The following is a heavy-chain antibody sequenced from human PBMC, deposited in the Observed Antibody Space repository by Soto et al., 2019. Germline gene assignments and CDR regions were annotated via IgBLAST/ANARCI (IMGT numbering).Heavy chain of an antibody. CDR1: GYIFTSYY. V-gene: IGHV1-46*01. CDR2: INPSAGGT. Sequence: ASVKVSCKASGYIFTSYYMHWVRQAPGQGLEWVGIINPSAGGTSYAQKFQARVTMTRDTSTSTIYMELSSLTSEDTAVYYCARDSTLAYWGQGTLVTVSS. CDR3: ARDSTLAY. J-gene: IGHJ4*02.